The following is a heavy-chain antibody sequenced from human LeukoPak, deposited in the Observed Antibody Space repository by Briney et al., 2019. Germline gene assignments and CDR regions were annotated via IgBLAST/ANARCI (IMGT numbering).Heavy chain of an antibody. V-gene: IGHV3-74*01. CDR3: ARRSAAKDAFDI. CDR1: GFTFSNYI. Sequence: GGSLRLSCAASGFTFSNYIMHWVRQAPGKGLWVSRINSDGSSTSYADSVKGRFTISRDNAKNTLYLQMNSLRAEDTAVYYCARRSAAKDAFDIWGQGTMVTVSS. D-gene: IGHD6-25*01. J-gene: IGHJ3*02. CDR2: INSDGSST.